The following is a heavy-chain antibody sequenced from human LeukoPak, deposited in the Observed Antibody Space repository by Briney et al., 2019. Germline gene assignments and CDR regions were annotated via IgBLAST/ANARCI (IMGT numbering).Heavy chain of an antibody. CDR1: GFTFSDYY. V-gene: IGHV3-11*01. CDR3: ARDYYYDSSGYLGY. CDR2: ISSSGSTI. Sequence: GGSLRLSCAASGFTFSDYYMSWIRRAPGKGLEWVSYISSSGSTIYYADSVKGRFTISRDNAKNSLYLQMNSLRAEDTAVYYCARDYYYDSSGYLGYWGQGTLVTVSS. J-gene: IGHJ4*02. D-gene: IGHD3-22*01.